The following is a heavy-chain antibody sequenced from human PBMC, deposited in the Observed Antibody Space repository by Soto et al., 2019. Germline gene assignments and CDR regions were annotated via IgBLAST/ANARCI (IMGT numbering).Heavy chain of an antibody. J-gene: IGHJ6*02. CDR2: IWYDGSNK. Sequence: GGSLRLSCAASGFTFSSYGMHWVRQAPGKGLEWVAVIWYDGSNKYYADSVKGRFTISRDNSKNTLYLQMNSLRAEDTAVYYCARNPRNYGTLYYYYYGMDVWGQGTTVTVSS. V-gene: IGHV3-33*01. D-gene: IGHD3-16*01. CDR1: GFTFSSYG. CDR3: ARNPRNYGTLYYYYYGMDV.